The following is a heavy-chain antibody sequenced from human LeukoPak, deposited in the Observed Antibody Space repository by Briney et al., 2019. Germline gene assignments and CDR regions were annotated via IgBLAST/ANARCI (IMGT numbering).Heavy chain of an antibody. CDR3: ARFGSGRWYNDY. D-gene: IGHD4-23*01. J-gene: IGHJ4*02. CDR1: GASITRYY. CDR2: IYHTGNI. V-gene: IGHV4-59*01. Sequence: PSEALSLTCAVSGASITRYYWTWIRQPPGKGLEWIGYIYHTGNIKYNPSLNSRVTISIDTSKNQFSLKLSSVTAADTAVYYCARFGSGRWYNDYWGQGTLVTVSS.